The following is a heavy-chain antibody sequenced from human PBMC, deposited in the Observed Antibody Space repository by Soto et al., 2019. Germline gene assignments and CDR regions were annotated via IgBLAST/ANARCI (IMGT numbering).Heavy chain of an antibody. D-gene: IGHD2-2*01. V-gene: IGHV4-31*03. Sequence: QVQLQESGPGLVKPSHSLSLTCTVSDGSISSGAYYWSWIRQHPGKGLEWIGYIYYSGSTYYNPSLKSRVTISVDTSKNQFSLKLTSVTAADTAVYYCARAGGVVVFFDNWGQGTLITVSS. CDR2: IYYSGST. J-gene: IGHJ4*02. CDR1: DGSISSGAYY. CDR3: ARAGGVVVFFDN.